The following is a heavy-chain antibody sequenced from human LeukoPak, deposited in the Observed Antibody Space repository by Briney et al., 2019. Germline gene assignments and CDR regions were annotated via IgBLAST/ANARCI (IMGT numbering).Heavy chain of an antibody. CDR2: IIPIFGTA. CDR3: ATSRRRDGYNYYFGY. D-gene: IGHD5-24*01. J-gene: IGHJ4*02. V-gene: IGHV1-69*05. CDR1: GGTISSYA. Sequence: SVKVSCKASGGTISSYAISWVRQAPGQGLEWMGGIIPIFGTANYAQKFQGRVTITTDESTSTAYMELSGLRSEDTAVYYCATSRRRDGYNYYFGYWGQGTLVTVSS.